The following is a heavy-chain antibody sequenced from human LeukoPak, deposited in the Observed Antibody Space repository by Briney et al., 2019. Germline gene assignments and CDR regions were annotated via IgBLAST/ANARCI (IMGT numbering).Heavy chain of an antibody. D-gene: IGHD3-10*01. V-gene: IGHV1-3*01. CDR1: GYTFTNYA. J-gene: IGHJ4*02. Sequence: ASVKVSCKASGYTFTNYALHWVRQAPGQRPEWMGWITAGNGNTKYSQNFQGRVTITRDTSTSTAYMELSSLRSEDTAVYYCASLLGVRGVIRYYFDYWGQGTLVTVSS. CDR3: ASLLGVRGVIRYYFDY. CDR2: ITAGNGNT.